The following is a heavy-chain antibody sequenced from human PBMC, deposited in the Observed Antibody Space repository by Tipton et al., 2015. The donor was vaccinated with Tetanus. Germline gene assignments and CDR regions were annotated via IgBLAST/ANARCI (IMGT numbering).Heavy chain of an antibody. J-gene: IGHJ3*01. Sequence: SLRLSCAASGFTLGNYAMSWVRQAPGKGLEWVSSIRNRGDATYYADSVKGRFTISRDNSENTAYLHMNSLRPEDTAVYYCARTGYCGSASCYLRAYDVWGQGAMVAVSP. CDR2: IRNRGDAT. CDR1: GFTLGNYA. CDR3: ARTGYCGSASCYLRAYDV. D-gene: IGHD2-15*01. V-gene: IGHV3-23*01.